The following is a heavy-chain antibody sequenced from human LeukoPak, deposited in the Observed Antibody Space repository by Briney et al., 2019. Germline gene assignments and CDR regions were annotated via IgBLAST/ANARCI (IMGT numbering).Heavy chain of an antibody. V-gene: IGHV3-7*01. D-gene: IGHD3-22*01. J-gene: IGHJ3*02. CDR1: GFTFSSYW. Sequence: GGSLRLSCAASGFTFSSYWMSWVRQAPGKGLEWVANIKQDGSEKYYVDSVKGRFTISRDNAKNSLYLQMNSLRAEDTAVYYCAREGFYYDSSGYYIKDAFDIWGQGTMVTVSS. CDR3: AREGFYYDSSGYYIKDAFDI. CDR2: IKQDGSEK.